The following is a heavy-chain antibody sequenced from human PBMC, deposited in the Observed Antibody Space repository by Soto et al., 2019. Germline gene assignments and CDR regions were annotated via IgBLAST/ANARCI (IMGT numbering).Heavy chain of an antibody. CDR1: GGSISRSSYY. J-gene: IGHJ4*02. D-gene: IGHD6-13*01. CDR3: ARRVGRARFDY. V-gene: IGHV4-39*01. CDR2: IYYSGST. Sequence: SETLSLTCTVSGGSISRSSYYWGWIRQPPGKGLEWIGSIYYSGSTYYNPSLKSRVTISVDTSKNQFSLKLSFATAADTAVYYCARRVGRARFDYWGQGTLVTVSS.